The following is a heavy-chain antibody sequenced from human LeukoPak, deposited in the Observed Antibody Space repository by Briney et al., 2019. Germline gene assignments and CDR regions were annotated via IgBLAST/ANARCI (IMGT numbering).Heavy chain of an antibody. D-gene: IGHD6-13*01. J-gene: IGHJ4*02. V-gene: IGHV3-30-3*01. CDR3: AKDGTGYSSGWYEGLDY. Sequence: GGSLRLSCAASGFTFSSYAMHWVRQAPGKGLEWVAVISYDGSNKYYADSVKGRFTISRDNSKNTLYLQMNSLRAEDAAVYYCAKDGTGYSSGWYEGLDYWGQGTLVTVSS. CDR1: GFTFSSYA. CDR2: ISYDGSNK.